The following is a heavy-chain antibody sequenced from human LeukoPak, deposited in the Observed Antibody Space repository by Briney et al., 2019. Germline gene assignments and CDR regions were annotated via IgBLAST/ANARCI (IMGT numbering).Heavy chain of an antibody. CDR1: GYTFTSYY. D-gene: IGHD2-2*03. V-gene: IGHV1-46*01. CDR3: ARDGYCSSTSCYVGDSGYYYYGMDV. Sequence: GASVKVSCTASGYTFTSYYMHWVRQAPGQGLEWMGIINPSGGSTSYAQKFQGRVTMTRDTSTSTVYMELSSLRSEDTAVYYCARDGYCSSTSCYVGDSGYYYYGMDVWGQGATVTVSS. CDR2: INPSGGST. J-gene: IGHJ6*02.